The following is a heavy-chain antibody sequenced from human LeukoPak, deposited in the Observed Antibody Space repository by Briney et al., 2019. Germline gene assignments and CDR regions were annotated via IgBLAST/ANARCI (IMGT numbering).Heavy chain of an antibody. CDR3: ASMVRGVIWAFDI. CDR1: GGSFSGYY. D-gene: IGHD3-10*01. CDR2: INHSGST. V-gene: IGHV4-34*01. J-gene: IGHJ3*02. Sequence: SETLSLTCAVYGGSFSGYYWSWIRQPPGKGLEWIGEINHSGSTNYNPSLKSRVTISVDPSKNQFSLKLISVTVADTAVYYCASMVRGVIWAFDIWGQGTMVTVSS.